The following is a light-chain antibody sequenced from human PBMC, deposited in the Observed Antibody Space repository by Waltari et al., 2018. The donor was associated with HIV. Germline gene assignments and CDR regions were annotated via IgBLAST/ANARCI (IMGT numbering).Light chain of an antibody. Sequence: QSALTQPASVSGSPVQSITIPCTGTSSDVGGYNYVSWYQQHPGKAHKHMIYEVSNRPSGVSNPFSGSKSGNTASLTISGLQAEDEADYYCSSYTSSTWVFGGGTKLTVL. CDR2: EVS. J-gene: IGLJ3*02. CDR3: SSYTSSTWV. CDR1: SSDVGGYNY. V-gene: IGLV2-14*03.